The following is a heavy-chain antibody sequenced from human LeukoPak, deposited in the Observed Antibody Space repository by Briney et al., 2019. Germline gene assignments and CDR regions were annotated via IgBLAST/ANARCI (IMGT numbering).Heavy chain of an antibody. Sequence: GGSLRLSCAASGFTFRSNWMSWVRQAPGKGLEWVANIRQDGSDKYYMDSVKGRFTISRDNAKNSLSLQMNSLRAEDTAVYYCARDRDCGDGGCYPHFDYWGQGVQVTVSS. CDR3: ARDRDCGDGGCYPHFDY. V-gene: IGHV3-7*01. J-gene: IGHJ4*02. CDR1: GFTFRSNW. CDR2: IRQDGSDK. D-gene: IGHD2-15*01.